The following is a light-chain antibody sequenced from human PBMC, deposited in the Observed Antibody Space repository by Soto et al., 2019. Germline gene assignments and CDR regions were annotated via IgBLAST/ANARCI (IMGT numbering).Light chain of an antibody. CDR1: QSINKW. J-gene: IGKJ1*01. CDR2: EVS. Sequence: DIQMTQSPSTLSASEGDRVTISCRATQSINKWLAWYQQKPGKAPKLLIYEVSTLDSGVPSRFSGSGSGTEFTLTISSLQPDDFATYYCQHYSSDRTTFGQGTKVDIK. CDR3: QHYSSDRTT. V-gene: IGKV1-5*03.